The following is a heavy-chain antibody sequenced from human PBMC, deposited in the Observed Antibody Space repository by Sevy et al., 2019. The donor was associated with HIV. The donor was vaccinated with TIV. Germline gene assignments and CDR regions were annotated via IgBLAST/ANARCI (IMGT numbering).Heavy chain of an antibody. D-gene: IGHD3-16*01. J-gene: IGHJ3*02. CDR1: GFTFSDYG. CDR2: MSIDGNDK. CDR3: AGVSTVGAMKGALDK. V-gene: IGHV3-30*03. Sequence: GGSLRLSCAASGFTFSDYGVHWVRQTPHKGLEWVAVMSIDGNDKHYADSARGRFTISRDKSKNTLFLEQNSLRHEDTAVYFYAGVSTVGAMKGALDKWGQGTMVTVSS.